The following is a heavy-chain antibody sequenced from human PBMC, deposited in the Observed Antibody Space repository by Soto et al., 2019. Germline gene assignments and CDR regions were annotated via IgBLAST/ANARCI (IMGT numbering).Heavy chain of an antibody. V-gene: IGHV1-69*02. CDR2: TNPILSMS. CDR1: GDTFNFYT. Sequence: QVHLVQSGAELKKPGSSVRVSCKASGDTFNFYTINWVRQAPGLGLEWMGRTNPILSMSNSALKFQGRLSFSADKSTGTAYMNLRSIRSDDTAVYYCATSYGSGSQAFDYWGQGALVTVSS. CDR3: ATSYGSGSQAFDY. J-gene: IGHJ4*02. D-gene: IGHD3-10*01.